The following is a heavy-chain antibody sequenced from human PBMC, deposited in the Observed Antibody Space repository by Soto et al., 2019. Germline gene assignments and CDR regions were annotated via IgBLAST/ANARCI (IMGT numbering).Heavy chain of an antibody. J-gene: IGHJ6*02. Sequence: GGSVRLSCAASGFTFTPYGMHWVRQVPGQGPEWVAVISYDGTIKHYADSVKGRFTISRDNSNNTLYLEMHSLRTEDTALYYCAKDRAWQAGRYFYGMDVWGQGTTVTVSS. CDR1: GFTFTPYG. D-gene: IGHD3-10*01. V-gene: IGHV3-30*18. CDR2: ISYDGTIK. CDR3: AKDRAWQAGRYFYGMDV.